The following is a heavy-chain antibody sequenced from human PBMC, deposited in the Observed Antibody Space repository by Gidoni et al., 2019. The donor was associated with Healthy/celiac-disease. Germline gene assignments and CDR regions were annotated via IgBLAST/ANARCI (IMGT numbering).Heavy chain of an antibody. CDR2: IYYSGST. J-gene: IGHJ6*02. D-gene: IGHD2-2*01. CDR1: GGSISSSSYY. CDR3: ARHRSTPRLSQGYYYYYGMDV. Sequence: QLQLQESGPGLVKPSETLSLPCTVSGGSISSSSYYWGWIRQPPGKGLEWIGSIYYSGSTYYNPSLKSRVTISVDTSKNQFSLKLSSVTAADTAVYYCARHRSTPRLSQGYYYYYGMDVWGQGTTVTVSS. V-gene: IGHV4-39*01.